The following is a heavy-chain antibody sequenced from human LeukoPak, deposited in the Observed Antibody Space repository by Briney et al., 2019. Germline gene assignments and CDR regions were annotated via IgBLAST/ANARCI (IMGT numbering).Heavy chain of an antibody. D-gene: IGHD3-10*01. J-gene: IGHJ6*02. CDR3: AKDREGYYGSGRIYYYYGMGV. CDR2: ISYDGSNK. V-gene: IGHV3-30*18. CDR1: GFTFSSYG. Sequence: GGSLRLSCAASGFTFSSYGMHWVRQAPGKGLEWVAVISYDGSNKYYADSVKGRFTISRDNSKNTLYLQMNSLRAEDTAVYYCAKDREGYYGSGRIYYYYGMGVWGQGTTVTVSS.